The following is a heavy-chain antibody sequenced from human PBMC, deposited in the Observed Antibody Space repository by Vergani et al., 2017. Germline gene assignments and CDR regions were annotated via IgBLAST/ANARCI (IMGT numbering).Heavy chain of an antibody. V-gene: IGHV3-23*01. D-gene: IGHD3-16*01. CDR3: AKSRASLDLWGEHFQH. CDR2: IVNSGRSI. Sequence: EVHLLESGGGLRQPGGSLKLSCAASGFTFSTYAMSWVRQVPGKGLEWVATIVNSGRSIYYTASVKGRFTISRDNSKSTLFLQMNSLSAEDTALYYCAKSRASLDLWGEHFQHWGRGTLVTVSS. CDR1: GFTFSTYA. J-gene: IGHJ1*01.